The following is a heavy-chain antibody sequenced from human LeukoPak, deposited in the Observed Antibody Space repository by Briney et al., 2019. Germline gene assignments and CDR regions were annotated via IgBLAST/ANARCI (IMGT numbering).Heavy chain of an antibody. Sequence: SETLSLTCAVYGGSFSGYYWSWIRQPPGKGLEWIGEINHSGSTNYNPSLKSRVTILVDTSKNQFSLKLSSVTAADTAVYYCARGASSGWYTARDFDYWGQGTLVTVSS. CDR1: GGSFSGYY. J-gene: IGHJ4*02. CDR3: ARGASSGWYTARDFDY. D-gene: IGHD6-19*01. V-gene: IGHV4-34*01. CDR2: INHSGST.